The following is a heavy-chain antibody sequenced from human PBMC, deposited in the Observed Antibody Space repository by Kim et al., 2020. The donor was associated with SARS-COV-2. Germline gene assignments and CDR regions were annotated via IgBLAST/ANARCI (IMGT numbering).Heavy chain of an antibody. CDR1: GFTFSSYW. CDR2: INSDGSST. CDR3: ARGGGFGELGY. V-gene: IGHV3-74*01. Sequence: GGSLRLSCAASGFTFSSYWMHWVRQAPGKGLVWVSRINSDGSSTSYADSVKGRFTISRDNAKNTLYLQMNSLRAEDTAVYYCARGGGFGELGYWGQGTLVTVSS. J-gene: IGHJ4*02. D-gene: IGHD3-10*01.